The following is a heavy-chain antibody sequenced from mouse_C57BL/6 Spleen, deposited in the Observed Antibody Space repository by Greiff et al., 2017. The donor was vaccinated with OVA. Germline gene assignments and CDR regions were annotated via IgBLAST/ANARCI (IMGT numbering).Heavy chain of an antibody. CDR1: GYTFTSYW. D-gene: IGHD2-1*01. Sequence: QVQLQQSGAELVMPGASVKLSCKASGYTFTSYWMHWVKQRPGQGLEWIGEIDPSDSYTNYNQKFKGKSTLTVDKSSSTAYMQLSSLTSEDSAVYYCARSLPPYAMDDWVQGTSVTVSS. J-gene: IGHJ4*01. CDR2: IDPSDSYT. V-gene: IGHV1-69*01. CDR3: ARSLPPYAMDD.